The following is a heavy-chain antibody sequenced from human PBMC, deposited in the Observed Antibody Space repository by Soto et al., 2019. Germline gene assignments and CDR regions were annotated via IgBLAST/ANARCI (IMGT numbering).Heavy chain of an antibody. Sequence: PSETLSLTCTVSGGSVSSGSYYWSWIRQPPGKGLEWIEYLYYTGSTNYNPSLKSRVTISVDTSKNQFSLRLRSVTAADTAVYYCARDRGYYGMDYWGQGTLVTVSS. CDR3: ARDRGYYGMDY. J-gene: IGHJ4*02. V-gene: IGHV4-61*01. CDR2: LYYTGST. D-gene: IGHD3-10*01. CDR1: GGSVSSGSYY.